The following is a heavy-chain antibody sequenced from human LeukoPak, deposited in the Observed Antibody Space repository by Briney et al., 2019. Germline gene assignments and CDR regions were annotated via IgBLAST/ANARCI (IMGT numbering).Heavy chain of an antibody. V-gene: IGHV1-2*02. CDR2: INPKSGGT. CDR1: GYTFIGYY. J-gene: IGHJ5*02. Sequence: ASVKVSCKASGYTFIGYYIHWVRQAPGQGLEWMAWINPKSGGTNYAQKFQGRVTMTRDTSISTAYMELSRLRSDDTAVYYCARDLSYGSGKYTNWFDPWGQGTLVTVSS. CDR3: ARDLSYGSGKYTNWFDP. D-gene: IGHD3-10*01.